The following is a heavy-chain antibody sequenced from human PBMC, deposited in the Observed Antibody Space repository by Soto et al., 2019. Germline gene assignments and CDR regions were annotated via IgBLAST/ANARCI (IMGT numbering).Heavy chain of an antibody. Sequence: ASVKVSWKASGYTFTSYGISWVRQAPGQGLEWMGWISAYNGNTNYAQKLQGRVTMTTDTSTSTAYMELRSLRSDDTAVYYCASLGYCSGGSCYTASVYYYYGMDVWGQGTTVTV. CDR2: ISAYNGNT. CDR3: ASLGYCSGGSCYTASVYYYYGMDV. V-gene: IGHV1-18*01. D-gene: IGHD2-15*01. CDR1: GYTFTSYG. J-gene: IGHJ6*02.